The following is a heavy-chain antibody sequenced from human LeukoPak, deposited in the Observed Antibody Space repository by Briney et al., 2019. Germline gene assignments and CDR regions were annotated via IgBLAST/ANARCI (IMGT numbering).Heavy chain of an antibody. J-gene: IGHJ4*02. Sequence: GGSLRLSCAASGFTFSTYWVHWVRQAPGKGLVWVSQINTDGNSTTYADSVKGRFTVSRDNAKNTLYLQMNSLRGEDSAVYYCAKDVQSWPTYFDYWGQGTLVTVSS. D-gene: IGHD1-1*01. CDR3: AKDVQSWPTYFDY. CDR1: GFTFSTYW. V-gene: IGHV3-74*01. CDR2: INTDGNST.